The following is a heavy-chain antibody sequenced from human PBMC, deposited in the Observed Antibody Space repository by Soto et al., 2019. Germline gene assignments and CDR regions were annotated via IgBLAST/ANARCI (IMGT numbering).Heavy chain of an antibody. Sequence: GGSLRLSCAASGSTFSSYGMNWVRQAPGKGLEWVAVTSFDGSFKYYADSVKGRFTISRDNSKNTLYLQINSLRTEDTAVYYCATIAAPPAFNIWGQGTMVTVSS. V-gene: IGHV3-30*03. J-gene: IGHJ3*02. CDR1: GSTFSSYG. D-gene: IGHD6-13*01. CDR2: TSFDGSFK. CDR3: ATIAAPPAFNI.